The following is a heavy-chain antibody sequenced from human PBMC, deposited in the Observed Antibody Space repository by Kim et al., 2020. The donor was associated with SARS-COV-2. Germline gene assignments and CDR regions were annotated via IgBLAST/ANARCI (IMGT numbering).Heavy chain of an antibody. CDR2: ISSSSSYT. J-gene: IGHJ4*02. Sequence: GGSLRLSCAASGFTFSDYYMSWIRQAPGKGLEWVSYISSSSSYTNYADSVKGRFTISRDNAKNSLYLQMNSLRAEDTAVYYCARDPAVDDSNTGYWGQGTLVTVSS. CDR3: ARDPAVDDSNTGY. V-gene: IGHV3-11*05. D-gene: IGHD3-22*01. CDR1: GFTFSDYY.